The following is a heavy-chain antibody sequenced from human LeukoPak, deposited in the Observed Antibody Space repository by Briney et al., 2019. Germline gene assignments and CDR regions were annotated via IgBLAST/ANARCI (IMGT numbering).Heavy chain of an antibody. J-gene: IGHJ4*02. V-gene: IGHV3-15*01. D-gene: IGHD3-10*01. CDR2: IKSKTDGGTT. CDR1: GFTFSNAW. CDR3: ARSRARHYGSGSYGDY. Sequence: GGSLRLSCAASGFTFSNAWMNWVRQAPGKGLEWVGRIKSKTDGGTTDFAAPVKGRFTISRDNAKNSLYLQMNSLRAEDTAVYYCARSRARHYGSGSYGDYWGQGTLVTVSS.